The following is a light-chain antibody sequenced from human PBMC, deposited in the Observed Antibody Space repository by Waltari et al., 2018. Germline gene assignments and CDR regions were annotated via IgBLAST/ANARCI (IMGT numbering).Light chain of an antibody. CDR2: YDS. V-gene: IGLV3-21*01. Sequence: SYVLTQPPSVSVAPGKTARITCGGSNIGSKNVHLYQQKPGQAPVLVIYYDSDRPSGIPERFSGSNSGNTATLTISRVEAGDEADYYCQVWESYGDHLVVFGGGTNLTVV. CDR1: NIGSKN. CDR3: QVWESYGDHLVV. J-gene: IGLJ2*01.